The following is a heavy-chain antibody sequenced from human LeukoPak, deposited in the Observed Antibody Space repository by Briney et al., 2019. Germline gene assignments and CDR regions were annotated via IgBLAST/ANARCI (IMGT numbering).Heavy chain of an antibody. V-gene: IGHV3-49*04. D-gene: IGHD6-19*01. CDR2: IRSKAYGGTT. CDR1: GFTFGDYA. Sequence: GGSLRLSCTASGFTFGDYAMSWVRQAPGKGLEWVGFIRSKAYGGTTEYAAPVKGRFTISRDDSKSIAYLQMNSLKTEDTAVYYCTRVGSSGWYGGDYFDYWGQGTLVTVSS. J-gene: IGHJ4*02. CDR3: TRVGSSGWYGGDYFDY.